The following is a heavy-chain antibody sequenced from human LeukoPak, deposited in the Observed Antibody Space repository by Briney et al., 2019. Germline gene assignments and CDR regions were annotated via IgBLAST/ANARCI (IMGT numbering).Heavy chain of an antibody. D-gene: IGHD2-21*02. Sequence: SETLSLTCTVSGGSISSYYWSWIRQPPGKGLEWIGYIYYSGSTNYNPSLKSRVTISVDTSKNQFSLKLSSVTAADTAVYYCARLGVTAIPGDYWGQGTLVTVSS. J-gene: IGHJ4*02. CDR3: ARLGVTAIPGDY. CDR1: GGSISSYY. V-gene: IGHV4-59*01. CDR2: IYYSGST.